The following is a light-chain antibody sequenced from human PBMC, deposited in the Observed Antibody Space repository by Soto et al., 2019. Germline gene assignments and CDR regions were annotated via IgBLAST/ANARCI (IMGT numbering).Light chain of an antibody. J-gene: IGKJ1*01. CDR3: QHYSTTPPT. CDR2: DTS. V-gene: IGKV3-20*01. Sequence: EIVLTQSPGTLSLSPGERATLSCRASQSVSSKSLAWYQQKPGQAPRLLIYDTSNRATGIPDRFSGSESGTDFTLTINSLEPEDFVVYYCQHYSTTPPTFGQGTKVDI. CDR1: QSVSSKS.